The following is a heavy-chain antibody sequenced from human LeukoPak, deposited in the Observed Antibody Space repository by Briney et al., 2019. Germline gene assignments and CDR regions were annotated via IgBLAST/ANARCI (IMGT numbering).Heavy chain of an antibody. Sequence: PGGSLRLSCAASGFTFSSYSMNWVRQAPGKGLEWVSYISSSSTIYYADSVKGRFTISRDNAKSSLYLQMNSLRAEDTAVYYCARDVEMATITYFDYWGQGTLVTVSS. CDR1: GFTFSSYS. V-gene: IGHV3-48*01. CDR2: ISSSSTI. CDR3: ARDVEMATITYFDY. D-gene: IGHD5-24*01. J-gene: IGHJ4*02.